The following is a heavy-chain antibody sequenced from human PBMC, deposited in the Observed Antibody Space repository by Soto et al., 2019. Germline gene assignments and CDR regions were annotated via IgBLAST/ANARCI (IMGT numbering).Heavy chain of an antibody. CDR2: INSDGSST. Sequence: EVQLVESGGGLVQPGGSLRLSCAASGFTFSSYWMHWVRQAPGKGLVWVSRINSDGSSTSYADSVKGRFTISRDNAKNSLYLQMNSLRAEDTAVYYWARDSPLGYYYYMDVWGKGTPVTVSS. J-gene: IGHJ6*03. CDR1: GFTFSSYW. CDR3: ARDSPLGYYYYMDV. V-gene: IGHV3-74*01.